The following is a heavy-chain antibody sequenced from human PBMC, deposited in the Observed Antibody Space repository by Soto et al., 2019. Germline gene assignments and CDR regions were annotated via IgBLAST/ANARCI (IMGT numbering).Heavy chain of an antibody. D-gene: IGHD1-26*01. J-gene: IGHJ3*02. CDR3: ESSREDRSYETYRTNRLSDFDI. CDR1: GDSVSSNSAA. CDR2: TYYRSKWYN. Sequence: SQTLSLTCAISGDSVSSNSAAWNWIRQSPSRGLEWLGRTYYRSKWYNDYAVSVKSRITINPDTSKNKFSLQLNSVTHEDTDVYYSESSREDRSYETYRTNRLSDFDIWGPGTMVTVSS. V-gene: IGHV6-1*01.